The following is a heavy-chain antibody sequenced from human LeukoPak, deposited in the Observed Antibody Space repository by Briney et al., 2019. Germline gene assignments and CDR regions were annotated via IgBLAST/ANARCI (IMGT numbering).Heavy chain of an antibody. D-gene: IGHD3-22*01. V-gene: IGHV4-38-2*02. J-gene: IGHJ4*02. CDR3: ARDHYYYSSGYD. CDR1: GYSISSGYY. Sequence: SETLSLTCTVSGYSISSGYYWGWIRQPPGKGLEWIGSIYHSGSTYYNPSLKSRVTISVDTSKNQFSLKLSTVTAADTAVYYCARDHYYYSSGYDWGQGTLVTVSS. CDR2: IYHSGST.